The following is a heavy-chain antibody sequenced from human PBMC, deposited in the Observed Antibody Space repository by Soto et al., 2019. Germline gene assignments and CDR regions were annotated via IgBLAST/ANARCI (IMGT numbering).Heavy chain of an antibody. J-gene: IGHJ4*02. CDR1: GFTFSSYS. CDR3: ARDRQKALVVVAATGGFDY. CDR2: ISFAGNNK. Sequence: QVQLVESGGGVVQPGRSLRLSCAVSGFTFSSYSMPWVRQDPDMGLEWVAFISFAGNNKYYADSVKGRFTISRDNSNNMLYLEMNSLRPDDTAVYYCARDRQKALVVVAATGGFDYWGQGTPVTVSS. D-gene: IGHD2-15*01. V-gene: IGHV3-30*04.